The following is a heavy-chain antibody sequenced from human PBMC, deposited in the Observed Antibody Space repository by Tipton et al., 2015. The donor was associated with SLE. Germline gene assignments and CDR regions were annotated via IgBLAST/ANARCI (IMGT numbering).Heavy chain of an antibody. Sequence: SLRLSCAASGFTFSSYAMHWVRQAPGKGLEWVAVISYDGSNKYYADSVKGRFTISRDNSKNTLYLQMNSLRAEDTGLYYCAKEGLASVPVRPDNYYFDYWGLGTLVTVSS. V-gene: IGHV3-30*04. J-gene: IGHJ4*02. CDR3: AKEGLASVPVRPDNYYFDY. D-gene: IGHD3-9*01. CDR2: ISYDGSNK. CDR1: GFTFSSYA.